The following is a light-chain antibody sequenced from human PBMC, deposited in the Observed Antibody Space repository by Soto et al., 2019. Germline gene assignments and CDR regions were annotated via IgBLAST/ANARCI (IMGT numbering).Light chain of an antibody. V-gene: IGLV2-14*01. CDR2: EVI. CDR3: STYTSASTS. J-gene: IGLJ2*01. CDR1: EVGAHRF. Sequence: QSALTQPASVSGSPGQSITISCTGTEVGAHRFVSWYQQVPGTAPKLLIYEVIKRPSGISPRFSGSKAGNTASLTISGLQADDEADYFCSTYTSASTSFDGGTKLTVL.